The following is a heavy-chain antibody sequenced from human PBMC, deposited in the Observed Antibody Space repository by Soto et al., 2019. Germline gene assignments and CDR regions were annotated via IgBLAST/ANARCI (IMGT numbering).Heavy chain of an antibody. V-gene: IGHV3-30-3*01. CDR2: ISYDGSNK. J-gene: IGHJ3*02. CDR3: ARGRNVGMAGGAFDI. CDR1: GFTFSSYA. D-gene: IGHD3-10*01. Sequence: QVQLVESGGGVVQPGRSLRLSCAASGFTFSSYAMHWVRQAPGKGLEWVAVISYDGSNKYYADSVKGRFTISRDNSKNTVCVQMNSLRAEDTAVYYGARGRNVGMAGGAFDIRGQGTMVTVSS.